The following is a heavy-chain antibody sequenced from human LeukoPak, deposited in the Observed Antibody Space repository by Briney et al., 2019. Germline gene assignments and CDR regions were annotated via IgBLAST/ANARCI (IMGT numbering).Heavy chain of an antibody. V-gene: IGHV4-30-2*01. J-gene: IGHJ4*02. Sequence: PSQTLSLTCTVSGGSISSGGYYWSWIRQPPGKELEWIGEINHSGSTNYNPSLKSRVTISVDTSKNQFSLKLSSVTAADTAVYYCARGGLRYFDWLRRSFDYWGQGTLVTVSS. CDR2: INHSGST. D-gene: IGHD3-9*01. CDR1: GGSISSGGYY. CDR3: ARGGLRYFDWLRRSFDY.